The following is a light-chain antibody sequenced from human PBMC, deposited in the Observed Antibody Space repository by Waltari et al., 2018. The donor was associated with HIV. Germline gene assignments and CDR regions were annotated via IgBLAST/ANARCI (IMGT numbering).Light chain of an antibody. V-gene: IGLV1-51*02. J-gene: IGLJ3*02. Sequence: QSVLTQPPSMSAAPGQKVTISCSGSNSNIGDNYVSWYQQVPGTAPELLIYENNTRPSGSSGRFSGSRAGTSATLGITGLQTGDEADYYCATWDNRLSAWVFGGGTKLTVL. CDR1: NSNIGDNY. CDR2: ENN. CDR3: ATWDNRLSAWV.